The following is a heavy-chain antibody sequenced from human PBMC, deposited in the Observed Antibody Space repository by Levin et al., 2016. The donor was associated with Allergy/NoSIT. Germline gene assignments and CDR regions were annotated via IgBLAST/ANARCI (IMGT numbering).Heavy chain of an antibody. D-gene: IGHD3-10*01. V-gene: IGHV4-59*01. J-gene: IGHJ6*02. Sequence: WIRQPPGKGLEWIGYIYYSGSTNYNPSLKSRVTISVDTSKNQFSLKLSSVTAADTAVYYCARAGWFGDYDLGYYGMDVWGQGTTVTVSS. CDR3: ARAGWFGDYDLGYYGMDV. CDR2: IYYSGST.